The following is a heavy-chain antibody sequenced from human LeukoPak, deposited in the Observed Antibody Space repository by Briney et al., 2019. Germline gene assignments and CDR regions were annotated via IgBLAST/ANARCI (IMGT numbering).Heavy chain of an antibody. Sequence: GASVKVSCKASGYSFTGYYMHWVRQAPGQGLEWVGWINPNSGGTNYAQKFQGRVTMTRDTSISTAYMELSRLRSDDTAVYYCARKGGDSSGWFTRIDYFDYWGQGTLVTVSS. CDR2: INPNSGGT. CDR1: GYSFTGYY. J-gene: IGHJ4*02. V-gene: IGHV1-2*02. CDR3: ARKGGDSSGWFTRIDYFDY. D-gene: IGHD6-19*01.